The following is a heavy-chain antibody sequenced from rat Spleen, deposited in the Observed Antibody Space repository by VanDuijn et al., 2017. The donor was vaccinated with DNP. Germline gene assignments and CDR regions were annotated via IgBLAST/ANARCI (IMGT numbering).Heavy chain of an antibody. D-gene: IGHD1-7*01. CDR3: ARLTRYFDY. CDR2: ISYSGNT. V-gene: IGHV3-1*01. CDR1: GYSITSNY. Sequence: EVQLQESGSGLVKPSQSLSLTCSVTGYSITSNYWGWIRKFPVNKMEYIGHISYSGNTQYNPSLKSRISITRDTSKNHFFLHLNSVTTEEPATYYCARLTRYFDYWCQGVMVTVSS. J-gene: IGHJ2*01.